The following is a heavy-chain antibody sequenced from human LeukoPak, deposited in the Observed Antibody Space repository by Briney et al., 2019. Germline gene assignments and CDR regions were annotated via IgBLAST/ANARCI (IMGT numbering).Heavy chain of an antibody. J-gene: IGHJ6*03. Sequence: GRSLRLSCAASGFTFSSYAMHWVRQAPGKGLEWVAVIPYDGSNKYYADSVKGRFTISRDNSKNTLYLQMNSLRAEDTAVYYCARAGVRAYYYYYMDVWGKGTTVTVSS. V-gene: IGHV3-30-3*01. D-gene: IGHD3-10*01. CDR1: GFTFSSYA. CDR2: IPYDGSNK. CDR3: ARAGVRAYYYYYMDV.